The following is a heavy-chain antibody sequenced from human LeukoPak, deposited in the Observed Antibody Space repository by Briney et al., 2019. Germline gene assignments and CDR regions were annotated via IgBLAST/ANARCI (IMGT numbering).Heavy chain of an antibody. V-gene: IGHV1-69*05. D-gene: IGHD6-19*01. CDR1: GYTFTSYG. Sequence: ASVKISCMASGYTFTSYGISWVRQAPGQGLEWMGGIIPMFRTGNYAQKFQGRVTITTDESTNTAYMELSSLTSGDTAVYYCARGGDSPSSVSGWYYCVYWGQGTLVTVSS. CDR2: IIPMFRTG. CDR3: ARGGDSPSSVSGWYYCVY. J-gene: IGHJ4*02.